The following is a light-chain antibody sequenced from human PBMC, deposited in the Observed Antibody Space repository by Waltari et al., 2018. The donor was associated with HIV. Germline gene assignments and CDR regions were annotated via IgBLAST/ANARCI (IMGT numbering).Light chain of an antibody. J-gene: IGLJ2*01. Sequence: PRSVSGSPGQSVTISCTGTSSDVGAYKYVSWYKQHPGKAPKFMIYDVSKRPSGVPDRFSGSKSGNTASLTISGLQADDEAIYYCCSYAGTYEVVFGGGTKLTVL. CDR1: SSDVGAYKY. V-gene: IGLV2-11*01. CDR2: DVS. CDR3: CSYAGTYEVV.